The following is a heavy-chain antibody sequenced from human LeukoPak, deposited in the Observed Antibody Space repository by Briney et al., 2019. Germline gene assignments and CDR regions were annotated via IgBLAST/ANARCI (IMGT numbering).Heavy chain of an antibody. D-gene: IGHD3-22*01. V-gene: IGHV4-39*01. Sequence: PSETLSLTCNVSGGSISSSTYYWGWIRQPPGKGLEWIGNIYYSGSTYYNPSLKSRATISIDTSNNQFSLKLSSVTAADTAVYYCASPRGYDSTHRDYWGQGTLVTVSS. CDR3: ASPRGYDSTHRDY. CDR1: GGSISSSTYY. J-gene: IGHJ4*02. CDR2: IYYSGST.